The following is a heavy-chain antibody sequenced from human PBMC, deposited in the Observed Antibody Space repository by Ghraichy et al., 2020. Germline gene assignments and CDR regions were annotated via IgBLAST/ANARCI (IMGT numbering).Heavy chain of an antibody. D-gene: IGHD3-10*01. Sequence: ASVKVSCKASGYTFTGYYMHWVRQAPGQGLEWMGWINPNSGGTNYAQKFQGRVTMTRDTSISTAYMELSRLRSDDTAVYYCAREGRGVRGVPGYYGMDVWGQGTTVTVSS. CDR1: GYTFTGYY. J-gene: IGHJ6*02. CDR2: INPNSGGT. V-gene: IGHV1-2*02. CDR3: AREGRGVRGVPGYYGMDV.